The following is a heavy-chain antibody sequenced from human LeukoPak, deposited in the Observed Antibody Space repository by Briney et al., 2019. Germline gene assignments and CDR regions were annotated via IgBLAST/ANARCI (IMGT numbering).Heavy chain of an antibody. Sequence: ASVKLSCTSSGYSFAGYHMHWVRHAPGQGLEWMGWVNPNGGDTNYAQKFQGRVTMTRDTSDSTAYMDLSGLSSEARAVYYGARGADFWSGYNDYWGQGTLVSVSS. CDR3: ARGADFWSGYNDY. J-gene: IGHJ4*02. CDR1: GYSFAGYH. CDR2: VNPNGGDT. V-gene: IGHV1-2*02. D-gene: IGHD3-3*01.